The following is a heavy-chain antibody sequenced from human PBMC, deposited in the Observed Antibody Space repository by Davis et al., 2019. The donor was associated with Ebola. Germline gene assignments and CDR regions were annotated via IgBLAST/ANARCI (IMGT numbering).Heavy chain of an antibody. Sequence: PSETLSLTCTVSGGSISSSSYYWGWIRQPPGKGLEWIGSIYYSGSTYYNPSLKSRVTISVDTSKNQFSLKLSSVTAADTAVYYCARLGIAAAADYWGQGTLVTVSS. CDR1: GGSISSSSYY. CDR2: IYYSGST. J-gene: IGHJ4*02. D-gene: IGHD6-13*01. V-gene: IGHV4-39*01. CDR3: ARLGIAAAADY.